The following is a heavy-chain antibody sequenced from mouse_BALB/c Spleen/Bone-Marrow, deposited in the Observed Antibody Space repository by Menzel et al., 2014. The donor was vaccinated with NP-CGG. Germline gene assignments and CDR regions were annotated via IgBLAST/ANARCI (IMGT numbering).Heavy chain of an antibody. CDR2: ISSGGNYT. Sequence: EVQLVESGGGLVKPGGSLKLSCAASGFTFSSYAMSWVRQTPEKRLEWVATISSGGNYTYYPDSVKGRFTISRDNAKNTLYLQISSLRSEDTAMYYCASTGYFFDYWGQGTTLTASS. D-gene: IGHD4-1*01. J-gene: IGHJ2*01. V-gene: IGHV5-9-3*01. CDR3: ASTGYFFDY. CDR1: GFTFSSYA.